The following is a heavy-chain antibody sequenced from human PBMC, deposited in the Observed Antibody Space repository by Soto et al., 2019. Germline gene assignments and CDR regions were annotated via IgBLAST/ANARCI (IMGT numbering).Heavy chain of an antibody. Sequence: SETLSLTCSVSGDSISSYYWNWIRQPPGKGLEWIGYIYYTESTNYDPSLKSRVTISADTSKNQCSLKLSSVTAADTAVYYCARAGARNYFWSGPIDYWGQGTLVTVSS. CDR1: GDSISSYY. CDR2: IYYTEST. D-gene: IGHD3-3*01. CDR3: ARAGARNYFWSGPIDY. V-gene: IGHV4-59*01. J-gene: IGHJ4*02.